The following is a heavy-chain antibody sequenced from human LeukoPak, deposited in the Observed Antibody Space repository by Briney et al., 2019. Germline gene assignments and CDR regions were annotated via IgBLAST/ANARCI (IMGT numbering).Heavy chain of an antibody. CDR1: GFTFSSYG. V-gene: IGHV3-33*01. Sequence: GGSLRLSCAASGFTFSSYGMHWVRQAPGKGLEWVADIWFDGKNEHFADSVKGRFTISRDNSKNTMYLQINSLRAEDTAVYYCARDRHCANGVCHSPPGMDVWGQGTTVSVSS. CDR3: ARDRHCANGVCHSPPGMDV. D-gene: IGHD2-8*01. CDR2: IWFDGKNE. J-gene: IGHJ6*02.